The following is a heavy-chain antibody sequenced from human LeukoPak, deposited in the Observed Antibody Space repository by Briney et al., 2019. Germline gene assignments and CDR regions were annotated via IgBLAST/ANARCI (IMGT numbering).Heavy chain of an antibody. CDR1: GGSISSGGYY. CDR2: IYYSGST. Sequence: PSETLSLTCTVSGGSISSGGYYWSWIRQHPGKGLEWIGYIYYSGSTYYNPSLKSRVTISVDTSKNQFSLKLSSVTAADTAVYYCARGERQSSGWYGEGNWFDPWGQGTLVTVSS. CDR3: ARGERQSSGWYGEGNWFDP. D-gene: IGHD6-19*01. V-gene: IGHV4-31*03. J-gene: IGHJ5*02.